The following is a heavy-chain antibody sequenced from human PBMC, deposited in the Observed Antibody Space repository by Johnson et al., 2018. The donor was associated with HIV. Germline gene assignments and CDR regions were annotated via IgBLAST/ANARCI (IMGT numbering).Heavy chain of an antibody. Sequence: VQLVESGGGVVQPGGSLRLSCAASGFTFSSYAMHWVRQAPGKGLEWVAVISYDGSNKYYADSVKGRFTISRDISKKTVFLQMNSLRAEDTAVYYCALGGSWYAFDIWGQGTMVTVSS. CDR1: GFTFSSYA. D-gene: IGHD2-15*01. CDR2: ISYDGSNK. V-gene: IGHV3-30-3*02. CDR3: ALGGSWYAFDI. J-gene: IGHJ3*02.